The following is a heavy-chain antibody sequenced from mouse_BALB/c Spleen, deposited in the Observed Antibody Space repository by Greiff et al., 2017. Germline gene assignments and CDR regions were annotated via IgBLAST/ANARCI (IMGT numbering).Heavy chain of an antibody. CDR3: ARVYDGYYVDYAMDY. J-gene: IGHJ4*01. D-gene: IGHD2-3*01. V-gene: IGHV5-9-4*01. CDR2: ISSGGSYT. Sequence: EVQLVESGGGLVKPGGSLKLSCAASGFTFSSYAMSWVRQSPEKRLEWVAEISSGGSYTYYPDTVTGRFTISRDNAKNTLYLEMSSLRSEDTAMYYCARVYDGYYVDYAMDYWGQGTSVTVSS. CDR1: GFTFSSYA.